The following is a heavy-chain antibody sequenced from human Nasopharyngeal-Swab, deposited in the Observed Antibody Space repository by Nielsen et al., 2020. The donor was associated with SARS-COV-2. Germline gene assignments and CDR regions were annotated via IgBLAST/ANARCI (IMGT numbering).Heavy chain of an antibody. CDR3: ARDNGVH. CDR2: IYYSGST. CDR1: GGSISSSSYY. D-gene: IGHD2-8*01. Sequence: GSLRLSCTVSGGSISSSSYYWGWIRQPPGKGLEWIGSIYYSGSTYYNPSLKSRVTISVDTSKNQFSLKLSSVTAADTAVYYCARDNGVHWGQGTLVTVSS. V-gene: IGHV4-39*02. J-gene: IGHJ4*02.